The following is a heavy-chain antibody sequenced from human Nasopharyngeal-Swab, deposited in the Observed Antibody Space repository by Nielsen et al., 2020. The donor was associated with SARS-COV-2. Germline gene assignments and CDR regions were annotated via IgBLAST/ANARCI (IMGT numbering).Heavy chain of an antibody. D-gene: IGHD3-16*01. Sequence: GASLNISCAASGFTFSSYSMNWVRQAPGKGLEWVSSISSSSSYIYYADSVKGRFTISRDNAKNSLYLQMNSLRAEDTGVYYCARGGVRSYWFDPWGQGTLVTVSS. CDR1: GFTFSSYS. CDR3: ARGGVRSYWFDP. V-gene: IGHV3-21*01. CDR2: ISSSSSYI. J-gene: IGHJ5*02.